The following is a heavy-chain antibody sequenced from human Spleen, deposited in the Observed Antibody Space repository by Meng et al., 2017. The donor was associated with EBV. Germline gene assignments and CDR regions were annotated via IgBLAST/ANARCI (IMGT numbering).Heavy chain of an antibody. V-gene: IGHV4-30-4*01. J-gene: IGHJ4*02. D-gene: IGHD3-3*01. CDR1: GGSINIAGYY. CDR2: ISYIGKT. Sequence: VQRQGSGPGSGKPSETLALTCAVSGGSINIAGYYWSWIRQPPGKGLEWIGYISYIGKTLYNPSLKSRVTISVDTSENQFSLKLSSVTAADTAVYFCARAEWSAPYYFDYWGQGTLVTVSS. CDR3: ARAEWSAPYYFDY.